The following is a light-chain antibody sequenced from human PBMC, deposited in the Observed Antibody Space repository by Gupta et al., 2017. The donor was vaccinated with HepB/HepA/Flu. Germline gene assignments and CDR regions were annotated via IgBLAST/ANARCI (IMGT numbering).Light chain of an antibody. CDR2: STN. Sequence: QTVVTQEPSFSVSPGGTVTLTCGLSSGSVSTNYYPSWYQQTPGQAPRILIYSTNTRFSGVPDRFSGSILGNNAALTITGAQADDESYFYCVLYMGNGIWVFGGGTKLTVL. CDR3: VLYMGNGIWV. CDR1: SGSVSTNYY. V-gene: IGLV8-61*01. J-gene: IGLJ2*01.